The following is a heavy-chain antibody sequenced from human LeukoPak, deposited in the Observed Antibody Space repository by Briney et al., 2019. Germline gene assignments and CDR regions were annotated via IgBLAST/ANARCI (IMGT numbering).Heavy chain of an antibody. D-gene: IGHD6-13*01. J-gene: IGHJ4*02. CDR3: ARDLLAAAGTHPDY. CDR1: GFTFSSYA. V-gene: IGHV3-30-3*01. Sequence: GGSLRLSCAASGFTFSSYAMPWVRQAPGKGLEWVAVISYDGSNKYYADSVKGRFTISRDNSKNTLYLQMNSLRAEDTAVYYCARDLLAAAGTHPDYWGQGTLVTVSS. CDR2: ISYDGSNK.